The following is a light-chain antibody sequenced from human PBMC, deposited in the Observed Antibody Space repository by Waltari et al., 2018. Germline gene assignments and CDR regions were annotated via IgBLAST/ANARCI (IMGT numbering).Light chain of an antibody. CDR1: QTLIYTDGNTY. CDR3: MQGTHWPWT. V-gene: IGKV2-30*01. CDR2: KVS. Sequence: DVVMTQSPPSLTVTLGQPASTSCTSSQTLIYTDGNTYFSWFLQRPGQSPRRLIYKVSDRDPGVPDRFRGSGSGTDFTLRIKKVEAEDVGVYYCMQGTHWPWTFGQGTKMEIE. J-gene: IGKJ1*01.